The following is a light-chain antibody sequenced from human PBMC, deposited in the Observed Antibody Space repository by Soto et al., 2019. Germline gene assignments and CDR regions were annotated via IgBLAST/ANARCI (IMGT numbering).Light chain of an antibody. CDR3: SSYTSSNTLV. J-gene: IGLJ2*01. V-gene: IGLV2-18*02. CDR2: EVS. Sequence: QSALTQPPSVSGSPGQSVTISCTGTSSDVGSYNRVSWYQQPPGTAPKLMIYEVSNRPSGVPDRFSGSKSGNTASLTISGLQAEDEADHYCSSYTSSNTLVFGGGTKVTVL. CDR1: SSDVGSYNR.